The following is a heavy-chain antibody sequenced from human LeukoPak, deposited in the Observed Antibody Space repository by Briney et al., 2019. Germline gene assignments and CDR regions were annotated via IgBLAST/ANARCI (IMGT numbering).Heavy chain of an antibody. CDR3: ARGNYDYVWGSWDY. Sequence: SETLSLTCAVYGGSFSGYYWSWIRQPPGKGLEWIGEINHSGSTNYNPSLKSRVTISADTSKKQFSLKLRSVTAADTAVYYCARGNYDYVWGSWDYWGQGTPVTVSS. CDR1: GGSFSGYY. D-gene: IGHD3-16*01. V-gene: IGHV4-34*01. CDR2: INHSGST. J-gene: IGHJ4*02.